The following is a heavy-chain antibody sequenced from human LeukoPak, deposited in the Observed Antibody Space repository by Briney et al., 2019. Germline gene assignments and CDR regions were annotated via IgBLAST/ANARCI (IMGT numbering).Heavy chain of an antibody. CDR2: MKSKPEGGTT. CDR1: GFTFVNAS. V-gene: IGHV3-15*01. J-gene: IGHJ5*02. CDR3: TTGNP. Sequence: GGSLRLPCLTSGFTFVNASMSWVRQAPGKGLEWVGLMKSKPEGGTTFYAAPVKDKFSISRDDSRNTLYLQMNSLTIGDTGVYYCTTGNPWGQGTLVTVSS.